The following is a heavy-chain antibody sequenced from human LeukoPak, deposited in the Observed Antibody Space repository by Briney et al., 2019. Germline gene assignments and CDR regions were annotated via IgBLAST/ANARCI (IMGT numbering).Heavy chain of an antibody. CDR1: GGSISSHY. J-gene: IGHJ4*02. D-gene: IGHD4-23*01. Sequence: SETLSLTCTVSGGSISSHYWSWIRQPPGKGLEWIGYIYYSGSTNYNPSLKSRVTISVDASKNQFSLNLASVTAADTAVYYCARVSGYGGNSGVWGQGTLVTVSS. V-gene: IGHV4-59*11. CDR3: ARVSGYGGNSGV. CDR2: IYYSGST.